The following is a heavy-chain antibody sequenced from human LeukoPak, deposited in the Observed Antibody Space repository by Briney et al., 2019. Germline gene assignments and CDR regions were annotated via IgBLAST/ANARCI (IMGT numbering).Heavy chain of an antibody. CDR1: GFTVSSNY. CDR3: ARGLPYGDYGFDY. J-gene: IGHJ4*02. V-gene: IGHV3-53*04. D-gene: IGHD4-17*01. CDR2: IYSGGST. Sequence: HPGGSLRLSCAASGFTVSSNYMSWLRQAPGKRLERVSVIYSGGSTYYADSVKGRFTISSHNSKNTLYLQMNSLRAEDTAVYYCARGLPYGDYGFDYWGQGTLVTVSS.